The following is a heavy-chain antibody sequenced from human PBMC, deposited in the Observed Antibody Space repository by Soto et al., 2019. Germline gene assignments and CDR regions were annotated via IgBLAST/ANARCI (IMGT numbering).Heavy chain of an antibody. CDR3: AKDEGVGATLGLPSGNDY. CDR1: GFTFSCCA. V-gene: IGHV3-30*18. D-gene: IGHD1-26*01. CDR2: ISYDGSIK. Sequence: QVQLVESGGGVVQPGRSLRLSCAASGFTFSCCAMHWVRQAPGKGLEWVAVISYDGSIKYYADSVKGRFTISRDNSKSKLYLQMNSLSFEDTRVYFCAKDEGVGATLGLPSGNDYWGQGTLVTVSS. J-gene: IGHJ4*02.